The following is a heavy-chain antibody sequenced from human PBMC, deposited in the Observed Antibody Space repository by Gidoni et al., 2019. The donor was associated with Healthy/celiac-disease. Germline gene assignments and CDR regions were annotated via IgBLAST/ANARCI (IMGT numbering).Heavy chain of an antibody. CDR1: GGPLSTGGYS. V-gene: IGHV4-30-2*01. Sequence: LQLQESGPGLVKPSPTLSLTCAVPGGPLSTGGYSCTWIRQLPGKGLEWIGYIYHSGSTYYNQSRKSRVTISVDRSKNQFSLKRSSVTAADTAVYYGARAMGNYDILTGYLMGDAFDIWGQGTMVTVSS. D-gene: IGHD3-9*01. CDR2: IYHSGST. J-gene: IGHJ3*02. CDR3: ARAMGNYDILTGYLMGDAFDI.